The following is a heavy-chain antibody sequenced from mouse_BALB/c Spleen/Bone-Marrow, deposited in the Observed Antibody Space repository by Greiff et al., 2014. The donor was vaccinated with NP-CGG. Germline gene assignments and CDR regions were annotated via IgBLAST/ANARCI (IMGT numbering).Heavy chain of an antibody. CDR3: ARGAYYRFFDY. CDR1: GFSLTSNG. D-gene: IGHD2-14*01. J-gene: IGHJ2*01. CDR2: IWTGGST. V-gene: IGHV2-9*02. Sequence: VQVVESGPGLVAPSQSLSITYTVSGFSLTSNGVHWVRQPPGKGLEWLGVIWTGGSTNYNSALMSRLSISKDNSKSQVFLKMNSLQTDDTAMYYCARGAYYRFFDYWGQGTTLTVSS.